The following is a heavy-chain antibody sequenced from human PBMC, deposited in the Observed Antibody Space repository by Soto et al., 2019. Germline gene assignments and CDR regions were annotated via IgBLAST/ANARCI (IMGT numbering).Heavy chain of an antibody. Sequence: PSETLSLTCIVSGGSISSGGYYWSWIRQHPGKGLEWIGYIYYSGSTYYNPSLKSRVTISVDTSKKQFSLKLSSVTAADTAVYYCARGTRSGYDEYFDYWGQGTLVTVSS. V-gene: IGHV4-31*03. J-gene: IGHJ4*02. CDR2: IYYSGST. D-gene: IGHD5-12*01. CDR1: GGSISSGGYY. CDR3: ARGTRSGYDEYFDY.